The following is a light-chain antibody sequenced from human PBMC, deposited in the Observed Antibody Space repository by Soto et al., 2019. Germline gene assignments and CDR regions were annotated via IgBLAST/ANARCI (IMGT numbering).Light chain of an antibody. CDR2: GAS. CDR1: QTISNY. CDR3: QQHNDFTAVT. J-gene: IGKJ2*01. Sequence: DIQMTQSPSSLSASVGDRVTITCRARQTISNYLNWYQQKPGKAPKLLIYGASSLQSGVPSRFSGSGSGTHFTLTISSLQPEDFATYYCQQHNDFTAVTFGQGTKLEIK. V-gene: IGKV1-39*01.